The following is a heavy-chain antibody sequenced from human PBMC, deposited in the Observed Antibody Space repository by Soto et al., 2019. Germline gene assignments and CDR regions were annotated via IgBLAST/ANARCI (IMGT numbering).Heavy chain of an antibody. Sequence: PGESLKISCKGSGYSFTSYWISWVRQMPGKGLEWMGRIDPSDSYTNYSPSFQGHVTISADKSISTAYLQGSSLKASDTAMYYCARLTADYYDSSGYYFYWGQGTLVTVSS. CDR1: GYSFTSYW. CDR3: ARLTADYYDSSGYYFY. D-gene: IGHD3-22*01. V-gene: IGHV5-10-1*01. CDR2: IDPSDSYT. J-gene: IGHJ4*02.